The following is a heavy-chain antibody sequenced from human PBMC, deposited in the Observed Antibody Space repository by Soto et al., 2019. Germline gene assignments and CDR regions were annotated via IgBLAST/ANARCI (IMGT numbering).Heavy chain of an antibody. CDR1: GGTFSSYA. Sequence: QVQLVQSGAEVKKPGSSVKVSCKASGGTFSSYAISWVRQAPGQGLEWMGGIIPIFGTANYAQKFQGRVTITADESTSTAYMELSSLRSEDTAVYYCARDKARSYSYIQTFDYWGQGTLVTVSS. CDR3: ARDKARSYSYIQTFDY. V-gene: IGHV1-69*01. J-gene: IGHJ4*02. CDR2: IIPIFGTA. D-gene: IGHD5-18*01.